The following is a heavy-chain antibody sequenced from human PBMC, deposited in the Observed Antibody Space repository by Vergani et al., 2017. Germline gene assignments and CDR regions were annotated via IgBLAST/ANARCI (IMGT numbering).Heavy chain of an antibody. CDR3: AKDREITIFGVVKDWFDP. Sequence: EVQLLESGGGLVQPGGSLRLSCAASGFTFSSYAMSWVRQAPGKGLEWVSAISGSGGSTYYADSVKGRFTISRDNSKNTLYLQMNSLRAEDTAVYYCAKDREITIFGVVKDWFDPWGQGTLVTVSS. CDR1: GFTFSSYA. CDR2: ISGSGGST. V-gene: IGHV3-23*01. D-gene: IGHD3-3*01. J-gene: IGHJ5*02.